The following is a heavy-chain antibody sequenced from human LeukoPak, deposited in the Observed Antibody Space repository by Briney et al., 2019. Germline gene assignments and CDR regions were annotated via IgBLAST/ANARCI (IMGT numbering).Heavy chain of an antibody. Sequence: ASVKVSCKVSGYTLTELSMHWVRQAPGKGLEWMGGFDPEDGETIYARKFQGRVTMTEDTSTDTAYMELSSLRSEDTAVYYYATGYIAAAGLTFDYWGQGTLVTVSS. V-gene: IGHV1-24*01. J-gene: IGHJ4*02. D-gene: IGHD6-13*01. CDR3: ATGYIAAAGLTFDY. CDR1: GYTLTELS. CDR2: FDPEDGET.